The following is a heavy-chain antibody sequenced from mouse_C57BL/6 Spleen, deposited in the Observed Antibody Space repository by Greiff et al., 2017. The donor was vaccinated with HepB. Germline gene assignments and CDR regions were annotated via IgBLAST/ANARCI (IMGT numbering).Heavy chain of an antibody. CDR3: ARITTVVGNFDV. J-gene: IGHJ1*03. Sequence: VQLVESGAELVRPGTSVKVSCKASGYAFTNYLIEWVKQRPGQGLEWIGVINPVSGGTNYNEKFKGKATLTADKSSSTAYMQLSSLTSEDSAVYFCARITTVVGNFDVWGTGTTVTVSS. CDR2: INPVSGGT. CDR1: GYAFTNYL. V-gene: IGHV1-54*01. D-gene: IGHD1-1*01.